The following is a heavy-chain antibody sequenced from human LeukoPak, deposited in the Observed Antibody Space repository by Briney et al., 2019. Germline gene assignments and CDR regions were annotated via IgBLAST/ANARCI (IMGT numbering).Heavy chain of an antibody. CDR3: ARGYCSGGRCIFDP. Sequence: SVKVSCKASGGTFSSYAISWVRQAPGQGLEWMGGIIPIFGTANYAQKFQGRVTITTDESTSTDSMELSSLRSEDTAVYYCARGYCSGGRCIFDPWGQGTLVTVSS. CDR1: GGTFSSYA. V-gene: IGHV1-69*05. CDR2: IIPIFGTA. J-gene: IGHJ5*02. D-gene: IGHD2-15*01.